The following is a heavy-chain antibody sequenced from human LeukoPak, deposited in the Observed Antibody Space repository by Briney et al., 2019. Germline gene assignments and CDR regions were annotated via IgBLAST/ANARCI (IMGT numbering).Heavy chain of an antibody. Sequence: GGSLRLSWAASGFTFSSYGMSWVRQAAGKGLEWVSATSGSGGRTYYADSVKGRFTISRDNSKNTLYLQMNSLRAEDTAVYYCAKDNGAWGFDYWGQGTLVTVSS. J-gene: IGHJ4*02. D-gene: IGHD2-8*01. CDR3: AKDNGAWGFDY. CDR2: TSGSGGRT. V-gene: IGHV3-23*01. CDR1: GFTFSSYG.